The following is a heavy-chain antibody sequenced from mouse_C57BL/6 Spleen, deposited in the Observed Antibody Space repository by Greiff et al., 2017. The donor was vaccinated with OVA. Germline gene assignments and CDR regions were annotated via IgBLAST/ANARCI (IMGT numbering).Heavy chain of an antibody. CDR2: IDPSDSYT. V-gene: IGHV1-69*01. D-gene: IGHD2-4*01. CDR1: GYTFTSYW. Sequence: QVQLQQPGAELVMPGASVKLSCKASGYTFTSYWMHWVKQRPGQGLEWIGEIDPSDSYTNYNQKFKGKSTLTVDKSSSTAYMQLSSLTSEDSAVYYGARWGDDYDNYAMDYWGQGTSVTVSS. J-gene: IGHJ4*01. CDR3: ARWGDDYDNYAMDY.